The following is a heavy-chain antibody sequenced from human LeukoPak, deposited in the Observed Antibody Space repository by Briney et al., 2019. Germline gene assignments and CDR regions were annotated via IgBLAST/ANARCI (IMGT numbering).Heavy chain of an antibody. Sequence: GSLRLSCAASGFTFSSYGMHWVRQAPGKGLEWVAVIWYDGSNKYYADSVKGRFTISRDNSKNTLYLQMNSLRAEDTAVYYCARDAIYGSGSYYTDWGQGTLVTVSS. J-gene: IGHJ4*02. D-gene: IGHD3-10*01. CDR2: IWYDGSNK. CDR1: GFTFSSYG. V-gene: IGHV3-33*01. CDR3: ARDAIYGSGSYYTD.